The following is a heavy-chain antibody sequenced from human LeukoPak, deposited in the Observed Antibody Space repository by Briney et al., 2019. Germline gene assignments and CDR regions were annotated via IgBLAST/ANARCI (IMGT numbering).Heavy chain of an antibody. CDR3: AKDPRQGIYSGYLMEFDY. CDR2: IKSKTDGGTT. D-gene: IGHD5-12*01. J-gene: IGHJ4*02. V-gene: IGHV3-15*01. Sequence: GGSLRLSCTASGFTFGDYAMSWVRQAPGKGLEWVGRIKSKTDGGTTDYAAPVKGRFTISRDDSKNTLYLQMNSLRGEDTAVYYCAKDPRQGIYSGYLMEFDYWGQGTLVTVSS. CDR1: GFTFGDYA.